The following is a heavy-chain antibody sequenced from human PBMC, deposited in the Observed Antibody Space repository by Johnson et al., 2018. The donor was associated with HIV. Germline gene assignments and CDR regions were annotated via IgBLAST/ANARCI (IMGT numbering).Heavy chain of an antibody. Sequence: QVQLVESGGGLVKPGGSLRLSCVASGFTFSDYYMTWIRQAPGKGLEWVSYIDSRGSIIYSADSVQGRFTISRDNAKNTLRLQMNSLKTEDTALYYCATITRSYYFDSSGYLYDAFVLWGQGTVVTVSS. CDR3: ATITRSYYFDSSGYLYDAFVL. CDR1: GFTFSDYY. V-gene: IGHV3-11*01. J-gene: IGHJ3*01. CDR2: IDSRGSII. D-gene: IGHD3-22*01.